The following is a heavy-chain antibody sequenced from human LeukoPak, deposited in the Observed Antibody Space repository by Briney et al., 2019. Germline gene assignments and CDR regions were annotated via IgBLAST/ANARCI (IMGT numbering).Heavy chain of an antibody. CDR1: GYTFTSYD. CDR3: ARAPPTLAYSSSDY. D-gene: IGHD6-6*01. V-gene: IGHV1-8*01. J-gene: IGHJ4*02. CDR2: MNPNSGNT. Sequence: ASVKVSCKASGYTFTSYDINWVRQATGQGLEWMGWMNPNSGNTGYAQKFQGRVTMTRNTSIGTAYMELSSLRSEDTAVYYCARAPPTLAYSSSDYWGQGTLVTVSS.